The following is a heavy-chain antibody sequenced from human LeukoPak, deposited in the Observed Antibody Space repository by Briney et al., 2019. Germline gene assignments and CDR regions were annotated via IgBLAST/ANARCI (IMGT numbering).Heavy chain of an antibody. CDR3: VRDGEGVAISVNYWFDP. CDR2: MNPNNDNT. D-gene: IGHD3-10*01. J-gene: IGHJ5*02. Sequence: VASVTVSCKASGFTFTSYDINWVRQASGQGLEWMGWMNPNNDNTGYAQKFQGRVTMTRDTSISTAYMELRGLRSEDTAVYYCVRDGEGVAISVNYWFDPWGQGTLVTVSS. V-gene: IGHV1-8*01. CDR1: GFTFTSYD.